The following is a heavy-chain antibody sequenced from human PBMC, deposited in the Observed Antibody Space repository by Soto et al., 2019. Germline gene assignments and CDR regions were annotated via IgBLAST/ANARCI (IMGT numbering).Heavy chain of an antibody. D-gene: IGHD6-13*01. Sequence: PSETLSLTCTVSGGSMSSYYWSRIQQPAGKGLEWIGRIYTSRGTNYSPSLKSRVTISIDTSKNQFSLKLSSVTAADTAMYYCARGAAAGVDYGMDVWGRGTTVTVSS. V-gene: IGHV4-4*07. CDR2: IYTSRGT. J-gene: IGHJ6*02. CDR1: GGSMSSYY. CDR3: ARGAAAGVDYGMDV.